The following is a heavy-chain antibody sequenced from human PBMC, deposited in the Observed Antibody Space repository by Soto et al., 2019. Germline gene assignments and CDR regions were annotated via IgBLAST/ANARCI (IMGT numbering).Heavy chain of an antibody. CDR1: GGSISSGDYY. V-gene: IGHV4-61*08. J-gene: IGHJ3*02. CDR3: ARAWDPSGPYYYDSSGYFSAFDI. CDR2: IHYSGST. Sequence: SETLSLTCTVSGGSISSGDYYWSWIRHPPWKGLEWIGNIHYSGSTNYNPSLKSRVTISVDTSKNQFSLKLSSVTAADTAVYYCARAWDPSGPYYYDSSGYFSAFDIWGQGTMLTVSS. D-gene: IGHD3-22*01.